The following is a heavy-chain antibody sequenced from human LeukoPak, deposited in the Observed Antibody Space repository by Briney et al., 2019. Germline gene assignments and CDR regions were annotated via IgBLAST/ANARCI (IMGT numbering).Heavy chain of an antibody. J-gene: IGHJ4*02. CDR2: ISAYNGNT. CDR1: AYTFTSYG. CDR3: ARDGGYDSSGYYPPSSV. V-gene: IGHV1-18*01. D-gene: IGHD3-22*01. Sequence: VASVKVSCKASAYTFTSYGISWVRQAPGQGLEWMGWISAYNGNTNYAQKLQGRVTMTTDTSTSTAYMELRSLRSDDTAVYYCARDGGYDSSGYYPPSSVWGQGTLVTVSS.